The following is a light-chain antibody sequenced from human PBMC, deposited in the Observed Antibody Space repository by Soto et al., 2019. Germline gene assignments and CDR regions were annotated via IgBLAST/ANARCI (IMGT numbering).Light chain of an antibody. Sequence: QSALAQPASVSGSPGQSITISCTGTSSDIGRYNLVSWYQQYPGEAPKLVIYDVTKRPSGVSDRFSASKSGNTASLAISGLQSEDEAHYYCAAWDDRLKGVVFGGGTKLTVL. V-gene: IGLV2-14*02. J-gene: IGLJ2*01. CDR2: DVT. CDR3: AAWDDRLKGVV. CDR1: SSDIGRYNL.